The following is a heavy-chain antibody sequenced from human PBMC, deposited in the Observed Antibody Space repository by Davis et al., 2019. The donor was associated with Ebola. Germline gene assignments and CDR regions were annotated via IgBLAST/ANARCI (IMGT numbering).Heavy chain of an antibody. Sequence: SQTLSLTCAVYGGSFSGYYWSWIRQPPGKGLEWIGYIYYSGSTNYNPSLKSRVTISVDTSKNQFSLKLSSVTAADTAVYYCARAIVVAPFDPWGQGTLVTISS. CDR3: ARAIVVAPFDP. V-gene: IGHV4-59*01. D-gene: IGHD2-2*01. J-gene: IGHJ5*02. CDR1: GGSFSGYY. CDR2: IYYSGST.